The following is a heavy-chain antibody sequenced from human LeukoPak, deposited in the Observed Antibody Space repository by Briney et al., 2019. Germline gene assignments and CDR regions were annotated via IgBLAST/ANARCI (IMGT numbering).Heavy chain of an antibody. CDR1: GFTFSSYA. CDR2: ISGSGDST. CDR3: AKWLYRHEIL. V-gene: IGHV3-23*01. Sequence: GGSLRLSCAASGFTFSSYAMSWVRQAPGKGLEWVSAISGSGDSTHFADSVKGRFTISRDNSKNMLYLQMNSLRVEDTAVYYCAKWLYRHEILWGQGTLVTVPS. D-gene: IGHD1-26*01. J-gene: IGHJ1*01.